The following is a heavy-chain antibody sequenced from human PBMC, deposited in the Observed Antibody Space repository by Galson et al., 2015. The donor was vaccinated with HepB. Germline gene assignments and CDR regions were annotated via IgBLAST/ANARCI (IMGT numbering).Heavy chain of an antibody. CDR2: ISSSSSYI. J-gene: IGHJ4*02. CDR3: ARGVITTFDY. V-gene: IGHV3-21*06. Sequence: SLRLSCAASGFTFSSYSMNWVRQAPGKGLEWVSSISSSSSYIYYADSVKGRFTISRDNAKNLLYLQMNSLRAEDTAVYYCARGVITTFDYWGQGTLVTVSS. CDR1: GFTFSSYS. D-gene: IGHD3-22*01.